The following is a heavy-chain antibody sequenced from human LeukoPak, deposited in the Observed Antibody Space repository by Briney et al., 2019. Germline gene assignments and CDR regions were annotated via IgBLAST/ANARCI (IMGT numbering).Heavy chain of an antibody. J-gene: IGHJ4*02. CDR3: AGDYYDSSGYHFGY. CDR1: GGSISSYY. D-gene: IGHD3-22*01. Sequence: SETLSLTCTVSGGSISSYYWSWIRQPAGKGLEWIGSIYTSGSTNYNPSLKSRVTMSVDTSKNQFSLKLSSVTAAGTAVYYCAGDYYDSSGYHFGYCGQGTLVTLSS. V-gene: IGHV4-4*07. CDR2: IYTSGST.